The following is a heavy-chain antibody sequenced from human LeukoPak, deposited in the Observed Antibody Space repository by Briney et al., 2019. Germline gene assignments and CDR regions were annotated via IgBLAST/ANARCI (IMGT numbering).Heavy chain of an antibody. CDR3: ARSLRGSGSPGDNWFDP. CDR1: GYTFTSYA. D-gene: IGHD3-10*01. J-gene: IGHJ5*02. Sequence: GASVKVSCKASGYTFTSYAMHWVRQAPGQRLEWMGWISAGNGNTKYSQKFQGRVTITRDTSASTAYMELSSLRSEDTAVYYCARSLRGSGSPGDNWFDPWGQGTLVTVPS. V-gene: IGHV1-3*01. CDR2: ISAGNGNT.